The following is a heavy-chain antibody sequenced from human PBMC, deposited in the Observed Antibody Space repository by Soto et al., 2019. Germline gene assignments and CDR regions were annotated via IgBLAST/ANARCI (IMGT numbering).Heavy chain of an antibody. Sequence: QVQLVQSGAEVKKPGASGKVSGKASGYTFTSYAMHWVRQAPGQRLGWMGWINAGNGNTKYSQKFQGRVTITRDTSASTAYMELSSLRSEDTAVYYCARDPGYSYGYNWGQGTLVTVSS. V-gene: IGHV1-3*01. CDR2: INAGNGNT. CDR1: GYTFTSYA. J-gene: IGHJ4*02. CDR3: ARDPGYSYGYN. D-gene: IGHD5-18*01.